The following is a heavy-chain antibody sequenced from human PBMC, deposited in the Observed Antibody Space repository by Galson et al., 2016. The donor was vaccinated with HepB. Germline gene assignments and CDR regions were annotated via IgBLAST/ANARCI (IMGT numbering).Heavy chain of an antibody. CDR2: IYTSGST. D-gene: IGHD5-18*01. J-gene: IGHJ3*02. V-gene: IGHV4-61*02. Sequence: TLSLTCTVSGGSIRINSYYWTWIRQPAGKGLEWIGRIYTSGSTNYNPSLKSRVTISIDGSKNGFSLRLSSMTAADTAVYYCARQSLGYTYADDAFDIWGQGTTVTVSP. CDR1: GGSIRINSYY. CDR3: ARQSLGYTYADDAFDI.